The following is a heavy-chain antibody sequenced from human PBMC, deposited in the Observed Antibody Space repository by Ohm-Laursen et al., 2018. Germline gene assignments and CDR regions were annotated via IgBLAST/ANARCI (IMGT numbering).Heavy chain of an antibody. CDR1: GFTFRSYC. Sequence: GSLRLSCTASGFTFRSYCMNWVRQAPGKGPEWVANIKQGGSEKNYVDSVKGRFTISRDNAENSLYLQMNSLRAEDTAVYYCAGGTGWTESDWGQGTLVTVSS. CDR2: IKQGGSEK. CDR3: AGGTGWTESD. V-gene: IGHV3-7*04. J-gene: IGHJ4*02. D-gene: IGHD1-14*01.